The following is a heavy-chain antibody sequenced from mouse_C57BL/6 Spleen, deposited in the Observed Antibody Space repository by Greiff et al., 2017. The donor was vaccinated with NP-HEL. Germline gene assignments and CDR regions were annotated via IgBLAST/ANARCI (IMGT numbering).Heavy chain of an antibody. V-gene: IGHV2-2*01. Sequence: QVQLVESGPGLVQPSQSLSITCTVSGFSLTSYGVHWVRQSPGKGLEWLGVIWSGGSTDYNAAFISRLSISKDNSKSQVFFKMNSLQADDTAIYYCARNGNYGNYLAWFAYWGQGTLVTVSA. CDR1: GFSLTSYG. CDR2: IWSGGST. D-gene: IGHD2-1*01. J-gene: IGHJ3*01. CDR3: ARNGNYGNYLAWFAY.